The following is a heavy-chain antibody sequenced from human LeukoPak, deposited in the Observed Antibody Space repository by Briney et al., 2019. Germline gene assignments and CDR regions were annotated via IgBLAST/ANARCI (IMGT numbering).Heavy chain of an antibody. CDR2: ISGSGGST. D-gene: IGHD1-26*01. Sequence: GGSLRLSCAAPGFTFSSYAMSWVRQAPGKGLEWVSAISGSGGSTYYADSVKGRFTISRDNSKNTLYLQMNSLRAEDTAVYYCAKGRGVGATYYYYYYGMDVWGQGTTVTVSS. CDR3: AKGRGVGATYYYYYYGMDV. CDR1: GFTFSSYA. J-gene: IGHJ6*02. V-gene: IGHV3-23*01.